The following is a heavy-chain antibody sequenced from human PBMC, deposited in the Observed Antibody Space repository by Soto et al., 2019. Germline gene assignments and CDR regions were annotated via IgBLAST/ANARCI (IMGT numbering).Heavy chain of an antibody. J-gene: IGHJ6*02. CDR2: IYPGGSDT. CDR3: ARRIAVAGTSDNYYYGMDV. V-gene: IGHV5-51*01. CDR1: GYSFTSYW. Sequence: PGESQKISCKGSGYSFTSYWIGWVRQMTGKGLEWMGIIYPGGSDTRYSPSFQGQVTISADKSISTAYLQWSSLKASDTAMYYCARRIAVAGTSDNYYYGMDVWGQGTTVTVS. D-gene: IGHD6-19*01.